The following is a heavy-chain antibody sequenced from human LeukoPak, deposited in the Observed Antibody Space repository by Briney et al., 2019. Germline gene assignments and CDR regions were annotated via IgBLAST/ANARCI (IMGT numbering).Heavy chain of an antibody. J-gene: IGHJ3*02. CDR2: GDYSGGT. CDR1: GDSFSSVTDY. CDR3: ARHPARGQQGYAFDI. V-gene: IGHV4-39*01. D-gene: IGHD6-13*01. Sequence: SETLSLTCTVSGDSFSSVTDYWAWIRQPPGKGLEWIASGDYSGGTYYNPSLESRVAISVDTSKNQFSLKLTSVTAADTAFYYCARHPARGQQGYAFDIWGQGTMVTVSS.